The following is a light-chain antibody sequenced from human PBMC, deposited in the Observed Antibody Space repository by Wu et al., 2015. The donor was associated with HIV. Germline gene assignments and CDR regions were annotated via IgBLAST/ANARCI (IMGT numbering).Light chain of an antibody. CDR3: QLYGSSPGT. CDR2: GIS. Sequence: EIVMTQSPATLSVSPGERATLSCRASQNISNNYLAWYQQKPGQAPRLLIYGISSRATGIPDRFSGSGSGTDFTLTINRLEPEDFAVYYCQLYGSSPGTFGQGTKVEIK. J-gene: IGKJ1*01. CDR1: QNISNNY. V-gene: IGKV3-20*01.